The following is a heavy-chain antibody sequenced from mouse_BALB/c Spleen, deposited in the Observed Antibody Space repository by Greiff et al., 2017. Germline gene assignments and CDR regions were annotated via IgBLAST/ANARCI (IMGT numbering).Heavy chain of an antibody. D-gene: IGHD2-1*01. J-gene: IGHJ4*01. V-gene: IGHV1-63*02. CDR2: IYPGGGSS. CDR1: GYTFTNYW. CDR3: AGICNYSYSMDY. Sequence: QVQLLESGAELVRPGASVKMSCKAAGYTFTNYWIGWVQQSPGHGLEWVGAIYPGGGSSNYNEKFKGKATLTADTSSSPAYMQRSSLTYEDSDFYYCAGICNYSYSMDYWGQGTSVTVSS.